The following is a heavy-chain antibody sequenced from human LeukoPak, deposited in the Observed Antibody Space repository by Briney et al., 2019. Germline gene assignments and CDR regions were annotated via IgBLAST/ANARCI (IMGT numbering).Heavy chain of an antibody. J-gene: IGHJ5*02. D-gene: IGHD4-23*01. CDR3: ARDDGGNSGWFDP. CDR2: ISFDGSNK. CDR1: GFTFGAYA. Sequence: GGSLRLSCAASGFTFGAYAMHWVRQAPGKGLEWVAVISFDGSNKYYTDSVKGRFTISRDNSKNTLYLQMNSLRTEDTAVYYCARDDGGNSGWFDPWGQGTLVTVSS. V-gene: IGHV3-30-3*01.